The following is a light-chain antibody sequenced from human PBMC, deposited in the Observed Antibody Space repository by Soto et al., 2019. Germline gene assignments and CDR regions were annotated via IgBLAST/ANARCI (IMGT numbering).Light chain of an antibody. J-gene: IGKJ3*01. V-gene: IGKV1-8*01. Sequence: AIRMTPSPSPLSASTGDRVTITCRASKCISSYLAWYQQKPGKAPKPLIYAAYTLQSGVPSRFSGSGSGTDFTLTISCLQSEDFATYYCQQYYSYPGTFGPGTKVDIK. CDR3: QQYYSYPGT. CDR2: AAY. CDR1: KCISSY.